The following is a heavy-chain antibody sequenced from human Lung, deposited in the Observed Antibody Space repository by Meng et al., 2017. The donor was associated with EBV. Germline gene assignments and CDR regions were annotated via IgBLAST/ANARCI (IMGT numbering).Heavy chain of an antibody. J-gene: IGHJ4*02. CDR1: GFTVSTNY. CDR2: IYSGGST. D-gene: IGHD4-17*01. Sequence: VQLVESGGGLVQPVGSLRLSCAASGFTVSTNYMTWVPQAPGKGLEWLPVIYSGGSTQYAESVKGRFTISKDNSKNTLYLQTNNLRAEDTAVYYCARDGDYIPFENWGQGTLVTVSS. CDR3: ARDGDYIPFEN. V-gene: IGHV3-53*01.